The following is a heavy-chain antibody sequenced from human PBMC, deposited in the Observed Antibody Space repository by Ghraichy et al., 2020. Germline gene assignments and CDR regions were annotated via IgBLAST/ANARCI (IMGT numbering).Heavy chain of an antibody. CDR1: GGSISSYY. J-gene: IGHJ6*03. V-gene: IGHV4-59*08. CDR2: IYYSGST. Sequence: SETLSLTCTVSGGSISSYYWSWIRQPPGKGLEWIGYIYYSGSTNYNPSLKSRVTISVDTSKNQFSLKLSSVTAADTAVYYCARSVGLDYSNWYYYYYYYMDVWGKGTTVTVSS. CDR3: ARSVGLDYSNWYYYYYYYMDV. D-gene: IGHD4-11*01.